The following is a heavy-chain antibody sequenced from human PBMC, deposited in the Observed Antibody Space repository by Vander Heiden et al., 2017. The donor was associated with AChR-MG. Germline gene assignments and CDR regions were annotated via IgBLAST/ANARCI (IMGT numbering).Heavy chain of an antibody. Sequence: QVQLQESGPGLVKTSETLSLTCNVTGGSVSSAGSFWSWIRQPPGKGLEWIGYIYYSGHTNYNPSLKSRVTISVDTSKNKFYLRLTSMTAADKAIYYCARIQGVIFDQWGRGTLVTVSS. CDR3: ARIQGVIFDQ. D-gene: IGHD3-10*01. CDR1: GGSVSSAGSF. CDR2: IYYSGHT. V-gene: IGHV4-61*08. J-gene: IGHJ4*02.